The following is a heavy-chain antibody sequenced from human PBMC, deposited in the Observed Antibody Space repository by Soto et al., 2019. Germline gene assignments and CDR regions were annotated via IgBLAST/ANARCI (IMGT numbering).Heavy chain of an antibody. J-gene: IGHJ4*02. V-gene: IGHV3-23*01. CDR3: TGWLVRDYYFDY. D-gene: IGHD6-19*01. Sequence: EVQLLESGGGLVQPGGSLRLSCAASGFTFSSYAMSWVRQAPGKGLEWVSAISGSGGSTYYADSVKGRFTISRDNSKNTLYLQMNSLRAEDTAVYYCTGWLVRDYYFDYWGQGTLVTVSS. CDR2: ISGSGGST. CDR1: GFTFSSYA.